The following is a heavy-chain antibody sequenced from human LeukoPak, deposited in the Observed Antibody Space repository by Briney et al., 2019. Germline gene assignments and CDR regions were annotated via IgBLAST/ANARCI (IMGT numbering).Heavy chain of an antibody. D-gene: IGHD2-2*01. CDR3: AKDYCSSTSCFYFGY. Sequence: GGSLRLSCAASGFTFSSYAMSWVRQAPGKGLEWVSAISKSGDSTFYADSVKGRFTISRDNSKNTLFLQMNSLRGEDTAVYYCAKDYCSSTSCFYFGYWGQGTLVTVSS. J-gene: IGHJ4*02. CDR1: GFTFSSYA. CDR2: ISKSGDST. V-gene: IGHV3-23*01.